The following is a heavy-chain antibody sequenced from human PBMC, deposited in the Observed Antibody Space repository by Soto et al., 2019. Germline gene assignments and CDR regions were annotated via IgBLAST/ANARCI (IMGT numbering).Heavy chain of an antibody. J-gene: IGHJ6*02. Sequence: QVQLVESGGGLVKPGGSLRLSCAASGFTFSDHYMTWIRQAPGKGLEWVSYISSSGSNIYYVDSVKGRFTISRDNAKKSPEPQINSLRAEEPGVYYCARGHFGLDLRGQGTTGPVFS. CDR3: ARGHFGLDL. CDR2: ISSSGSNI. V-gene: IGHV3-11*01. CDR1: GFTFSDHY.